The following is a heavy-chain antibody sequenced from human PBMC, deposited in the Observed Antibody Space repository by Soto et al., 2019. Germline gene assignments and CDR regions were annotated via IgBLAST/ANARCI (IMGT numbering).Heavy chain of an antibody. CDR1: GFTFSSYG. CDR2: ISPNSDFT. Sequence: PGGSLRLSCAASGFTFSSYGMDWVRQAPGKGPEWVPAISPNSDFTNCADSVKGRLTISRDNPKNTLYLQLNSLRAEDTAIYYCVKALMVRSPRVFDIWGQGTKVTVSS. D-gene: IGHD5-18*01. V-gene: IGHV3-23*01. J-gene: IGHJ3*02. CDR3: VKALMVRSPRVFDI.